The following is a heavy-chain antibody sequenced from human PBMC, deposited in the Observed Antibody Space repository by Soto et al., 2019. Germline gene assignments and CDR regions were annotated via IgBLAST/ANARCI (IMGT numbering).Heavy chain of an antibody. CDR1: GFTFSSYG. D-gene: IGHD4-17*01. CDR2: ISYDGSNK. V-gene: IGHV3-30*18. Sequence: GGSLRLSCAASGFTFSSYGMHWVRQAPGKGLEWVAVISYDGSNKYYADSVKGRFTISRDNSKNTLYLQMNSLRAEDTAVYYCAKAATVVTLSWFDPWGQGTLVTVSS. CDR3: AKAATVVTLSWFDP. J-gene: IGHJ5*02.